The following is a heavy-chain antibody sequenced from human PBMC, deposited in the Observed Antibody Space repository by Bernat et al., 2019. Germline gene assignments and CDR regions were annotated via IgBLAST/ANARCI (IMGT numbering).Heavy chain of an antibody. CDR3: ARGRPSYGDYNY. Sequence: EVQLMESGGGLIQPGGSLRLSCAASGFSVSSSYMSWVRQAPGKGLEWVSVIYNDGATRYADSGKGRFTIFRDNSKNTLFLQMDSLRGEEKAIYYCARGRPSYGDYNYWGQGTLVTVSS. V-gene: IGHV3-53*01. CDR2: IYNDGAT. D-gene: IGHD4-17*01. CDR1: GFSVSSSY. J-gene: IGHJ4*02.